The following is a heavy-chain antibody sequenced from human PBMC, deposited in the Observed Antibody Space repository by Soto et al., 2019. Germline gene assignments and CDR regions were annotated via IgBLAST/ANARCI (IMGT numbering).Heavy chain of an antibody. CDR2: IYYSGST. V-gene: IGHV4-30-4*01. D-gene: IGHD2-15*01. CDR3: ARLKIVVVVAATDGWFDP. Sequence: SETLSLTWTVSGGSISSGDYYWIWIRQPPGKGLEWIGYIYYSGSTYYNPSLKSRVTISVDTSKNQFSLKLSSVTAADTAVYYCARLKIVVVVAATDGWFDPWGQGTLVTVSS. J-gene: IGHJ5*02. CDR1: GGSISSGDYY.